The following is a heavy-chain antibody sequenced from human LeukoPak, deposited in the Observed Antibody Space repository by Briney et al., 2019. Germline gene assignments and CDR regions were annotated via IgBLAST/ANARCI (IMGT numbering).Heavy chain of an antibody. D-gene: IGHD4-23*01. CDR2: INPSGGST. Sequence: ASVKVSCKASGYTFTSYYIHWVRQAPGQGLEWMGIINPSGGSTSYARKFQGRVTMTRDTSTSTVYMELSSLRSEDTAVYYCARQTPTVGYFDYWGQGTLVTVSS. V-gene: IGHV1-46*01. CDR1: GYTFTSYY. J-gene: IGHJ4*02. CDR3: ARQTPTVGYFDY.